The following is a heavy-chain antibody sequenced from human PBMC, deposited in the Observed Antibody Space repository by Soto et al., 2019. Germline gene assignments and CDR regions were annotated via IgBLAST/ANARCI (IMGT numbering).Heavy chain of an antibody. CDR1: GGSISSGGYY. CDR3: ASHSGSYFRYFDY. V-gene: IGHV4-31*03. CDR2: IYYSGST. Sequence: PSETLSLTCTVSGGSISSGGYYWSWIRQHSGKGLEWIGYIYYSGSTYYNPSLKSRVTISVDTSKNQFSLKLSSVTAADTAVYYCASHSGSYFRYFDYWGQGNLVTVSS. D-gene: IGHD1-26*01. J-gene: IGHJ4*02.